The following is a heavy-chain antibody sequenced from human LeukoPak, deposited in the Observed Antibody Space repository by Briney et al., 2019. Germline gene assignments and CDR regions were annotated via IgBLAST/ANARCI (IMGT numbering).Heavy chain of an antibody. Sequence: GGSLRLSCAASGFTFSSYSMNWVRQAPGKGLEWVSYISSSASNIYYADSVKGRFIVSRDNAKNSLYLQMNSLRDEDTAVYYCAQQLAVEGNHYYYGLDVWGQGTTVTVSS. CDR1: GFTFSSYS. CDR2: ISSSASNI. CDR3: AQQLAVEGNHYYYGLDV. D-gene: IGHD6-13*01. J-gene: IGHJ6*02. V-gene: IGHV3-48*02.